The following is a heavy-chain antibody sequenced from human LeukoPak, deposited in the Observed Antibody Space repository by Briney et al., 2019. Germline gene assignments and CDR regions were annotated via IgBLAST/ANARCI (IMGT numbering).Heavy chain of an antibody. Sequence: SQTLSLTCAVSGGSISGGGYSWSWIRLPRGKGLEWIGYIYHSGSAYYNPSLKSRVSMSVDRSKNQFSLKLNSVTAADTAVYYCARIRALGFDYWGQGTLVTVSS. V-gene: IGHV4-30-2*01. CDR3: ARIRALGFDY. J-gene: IGHJ4*02. D-gene: IGHD7-27*01. CDR2: IYHSGSA. CDR1: GGSISGGGYS.